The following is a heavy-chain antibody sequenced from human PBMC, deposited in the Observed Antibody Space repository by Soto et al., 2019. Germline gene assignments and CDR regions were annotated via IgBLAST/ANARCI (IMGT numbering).Heavy chain of an antibody. J-gene: IGHJ4*02. CDR3: TRQLGSACYDY. Sequence: EVQLVESGGGLVKPGGPLRLSCVVSGFTFSAYTMNWVRQAPGKGLEWVSSITYDSAYIYYADSVKGRFTISRDNAKNSLYLQMNSLRAEDTAVYYCTRQLGSACYDYWGQGILATVSS. CDR2: ITYDSAYI. CDR1: GFTFSAYT. V-gene: IGHV3-21*01. D-gene: IGHD2-21*02.